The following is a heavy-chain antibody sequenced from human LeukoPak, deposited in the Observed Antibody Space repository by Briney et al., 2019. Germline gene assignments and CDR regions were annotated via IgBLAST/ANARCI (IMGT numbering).Heavy chain of an antibody. CDR3: AKDQQQLVPYYYYYYGMDV. V-gene: IGHV3-23*01. D-gene: IGHD6-13*01. CDR1: GFTFSSYA. J-gene: IGHJ6*02. Sequence: GGSLRLSCAASGFTFSSYAMSWVRQAPGKGLEWVSAISGSGGSTYYADSVKGRFTISRDNSKNTLYLQMNSLRAEDTAVYYCAKDQQQLVPYYYYYYGMDVWGQGTTVTVPS. CDR2: ISGSGGST.